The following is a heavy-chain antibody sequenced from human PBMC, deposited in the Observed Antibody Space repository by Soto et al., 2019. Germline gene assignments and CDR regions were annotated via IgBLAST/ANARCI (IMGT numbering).Heavy chain of an antibody. CDR3: ARGKVGTRPGWFDP. CDR2: IIPIFGTA. J-gene: IGHJ5*02. CDR1: GGTFSSYA. V-gene: IGHV1-69*06. D-gene: IGHD1-1*01. Sequence: SVKVSCKASGGTFSSYAISWVRQDPGQGLEWMGGIIPIFGTANYAQKFQGRVTITADKSTSTAYMELSSLRSEDTAVYYCARGKVGTRPGWFDPWGQGTLVTVSS.